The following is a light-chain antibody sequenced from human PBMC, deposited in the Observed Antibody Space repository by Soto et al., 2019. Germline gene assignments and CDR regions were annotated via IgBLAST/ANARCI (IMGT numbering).Light chain of an antibody. Sequence: QSVLTQPPSVSAAPVQEVTISCSGSRSNIQNNYLSWYQQLPGTTPKLLIYDNNKRPSGIPDRFSGSKSGTSATLGITGLQTGDEADYYCGTWDSSLSANWVFGGGTKLTVL. CDR3: GTWDSSLSANWV. CDR2: DNN. J-gene: IGLJ3*02. CDR1: RSNIQNNY. V-gene: IGLV1-51*01.